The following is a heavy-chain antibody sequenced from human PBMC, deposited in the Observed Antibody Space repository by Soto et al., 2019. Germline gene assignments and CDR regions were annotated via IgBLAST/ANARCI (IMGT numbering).Heavy chain of an antibody. J-gene: IGHJ4*02. Sequence: QVQLVESGGGVVPPGTSLRLSCAVSGFTFTAFAIHWFRQAPGKGLEWVAVISYDGRDSHYADSVKGRLTISRDNSKNTVFLQINSLTTEDTAVYYCAKDRYFDSYHFDYWGQGTRVTVSS. CDR1: GFTFTAFA. V-gene: IGHV3-30*04. D-gene: IGHD3-9*01. CDR3: AKDRYFDSYHFDY. CDR2: ISYDGRDS.